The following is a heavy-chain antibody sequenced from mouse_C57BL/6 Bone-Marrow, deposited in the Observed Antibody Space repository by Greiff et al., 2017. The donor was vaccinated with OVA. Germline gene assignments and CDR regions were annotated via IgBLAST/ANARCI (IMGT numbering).Heavy chain of an antibody. V-gene: IGHV1-63*01. CDR1: GYTFTNYW. D-gene: IGHD1-1*01. CDR3: ARENYYGSSLAY. Sequence: QVQLKESGAELVRPGTSVKMSCKASGYTFTNYWIGWAKQRPGHGLEWIGDIYPGGGYTNYNEKFKGKATLTADKSSSTAYMQFSSLTSEDSAIYYCARENYYGSSLAYWGQGTLVTVSA. J-gene: IGHJ3*01. CDR2: IYPGGGYT.